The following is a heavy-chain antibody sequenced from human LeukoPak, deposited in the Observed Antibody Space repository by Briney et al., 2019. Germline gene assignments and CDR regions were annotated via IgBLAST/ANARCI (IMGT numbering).Heavy chain of an antibody. D-gene: IGHD2-8*02. V-gene: IGHV3-73*01. CDR2: IRSKANSYAT. J-gene: IGHJ4*02. CDR3: ARVTGGTTLDY. Sequence: PGGSLKLSCAVSGFTFSGSAMHWVRQASGKGLEWVGRIRSKANSYATAYAASVKGRFTISRDDSKNTAYLQMNSLRAEDTAVYYCARVTGGTTLDYWGQGTLVTVSS. CDR1: GFTFSGSA.